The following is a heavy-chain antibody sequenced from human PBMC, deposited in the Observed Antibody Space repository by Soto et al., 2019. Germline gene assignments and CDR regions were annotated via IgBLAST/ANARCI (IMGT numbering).Heavy chain of an antibody. Sequence: EVQLLDSGGGLVQPGGSLRLSCAASGFTFNNYAMNWVRQAPGKGLEWVATISGTGGSTYYADSVKGRFTISRDNSKNTLYLQMHSLRVEDTAVYYCAKESLGGNFAYWGQGTQVTVSS. CDR1: GFTFNNYA. J-gene: IGHJ4*02. V-gene: IGHV3-23*01. CDR3: AKESLGGNFAY. CDR2: ISGTGGST.